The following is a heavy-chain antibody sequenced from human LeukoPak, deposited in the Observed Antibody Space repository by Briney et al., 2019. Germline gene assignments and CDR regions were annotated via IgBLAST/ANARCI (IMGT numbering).Heavy chain of an antibody. CDR1: GFTVSTNY. CDR3: AKDPLVVPAAPSGSADY. V-gene: IGHV3-53*01. J-gene: IGHJ4*02. D-gene: IGHD2-2*01. CDR2: IYSGGST. Sequence: GGSLRLSCAASGFTVSTNYMSWVRQAPGKGLEWVSVIYSGGSTYYADSVKGRFTISRDNSKNTLYLQMNSLRAEDTAVYYCAKDPLVVPAAPSGSADYWGQGTLVTVSS.